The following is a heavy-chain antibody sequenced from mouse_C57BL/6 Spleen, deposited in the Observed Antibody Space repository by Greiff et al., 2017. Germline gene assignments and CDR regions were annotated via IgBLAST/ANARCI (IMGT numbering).Heavy chain of an antibody. CDR2: IYPGDGDT. J-gene: IGHJ1*03. CDR3: ARGYDYVWYFDV. CDR1: GFAFSSSW. V-gene: IGHV1-82*01. D-gene: IGHD2-4*01. Sequence: QVQLQQSGPELVKPGASVKISCTASGFAFSSSWMNWVRQRPGKGLEWVGRIYPGDGDTNYNGKFKGKATLTADKSSSTASLQLSRLTSEDSAVYFCARGYDYVWYFDVWGTGTTVTVSS.